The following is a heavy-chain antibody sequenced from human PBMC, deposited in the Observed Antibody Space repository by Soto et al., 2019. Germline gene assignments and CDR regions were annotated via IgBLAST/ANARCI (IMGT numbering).Heavy chain of an antibody. CDR1: GGSISSGGYS. J-gene: IGHJ4*02. D-gene: IGHD1-26*01. CDR3: ARDSVGYFDY. Sequence: SETLSLTCAVSGGSISSGGYSWSWIRQPPGKGLEWIGYIYHSGSTYYNPSLKSRVTISVDRSKNQFSLKLSSVTAADTAVYYCARDSVGYFDYWGQGTLVTVPQ. CDR2: IYHSGST. V-gene: IGHV4-30-2*01.